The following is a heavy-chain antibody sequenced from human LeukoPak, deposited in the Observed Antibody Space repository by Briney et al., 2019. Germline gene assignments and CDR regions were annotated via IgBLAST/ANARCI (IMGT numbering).Heavy chain of an antibody. V-gene: IGHV1-3*01. CDR3: ARGPRDIVVVPAAHRSSPFDY. J-gene: IGHJ4*02. CDR2: INAGNGNT. Sequence: GASVKVSCKASGYSFSTYTMNWVRQAPGQRLEWMGWINAGNGNTKYSQKFQGRVTITRDTSASTAYMELSSLRSEDTAVYYCARGPRDIVVVPAAHRSSPFDYWGQGTLVTVSS. D-gene: IGHD2-2*01. CDR1: GYSFSTYT.